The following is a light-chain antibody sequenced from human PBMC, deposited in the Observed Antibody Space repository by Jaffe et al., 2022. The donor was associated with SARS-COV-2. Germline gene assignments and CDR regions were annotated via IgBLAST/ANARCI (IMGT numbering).Light chain of an antibody. J-gene: IGLJ1*01. CDR3: SSYAGSNKFRYV. CDR2: EVS. Sequence: QSALTQPPSASGSPGQSVTISCTGTSSDVGGYNYVSWYQQHPGKAPKLMIYEVSKRPSGVPDRFSGSKSGNTASLTVSGLQAEDEADYYCSSYAGSNKFRYVFGTGTKVTVL. V-gene: IGLV2-8*01. CDR1: SSDVGGYNY.